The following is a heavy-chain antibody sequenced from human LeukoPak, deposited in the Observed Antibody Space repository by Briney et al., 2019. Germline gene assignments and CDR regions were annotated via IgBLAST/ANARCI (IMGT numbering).Heavy chain of an antibody. CDR1: GFIFSGYD. D-gene: IGHD1-14*01. V-gene: IGHV3-13*04. CDR2: IGTTGDT. J-gene: IGHJ6*02. Sequence: GGSLRLSCAASGFIFSGYDMRWVRQAAGRGLEWVSAIGTTGDTYYAGSVKGRFTISRENAKNSLYLQLNSLRDGDTAVYYCAKAGPTVGYGMDVWGQGTTVTVSS. CDR3: AKAGPTVGYGMDV.